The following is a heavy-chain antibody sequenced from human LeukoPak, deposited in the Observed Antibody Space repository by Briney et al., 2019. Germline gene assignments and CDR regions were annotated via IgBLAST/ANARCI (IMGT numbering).Heavy chain of an antibody. Sequence: GGSLRLSCAASGFTFSSYAMHWVRQAPGKGLEWVAVISYDGSNKYYADSVKGRFTISRDNSKSTLYLQMNSLRAEDTAVYYCARDQSDSSGYYSLYYYYYGMDVWGQGTTVTVSS. J-gene: IGHJ6*02. D-gene: IGHD3-22*01. CDR2: ISYDGSNK. CDR1: GFTFSSYA. V-gene: IGHV3-30-3*01. CDR3: ARDQSDSSGYYSLYYYYYGMDV.